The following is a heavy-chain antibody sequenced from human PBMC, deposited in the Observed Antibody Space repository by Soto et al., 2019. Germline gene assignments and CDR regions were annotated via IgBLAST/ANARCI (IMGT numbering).Heavy chain of an antibody. CDR3: ARGGSWFDP. CDR1: GGSISSYY. D-gene: IGHD1-26*01. V-gene: IGHV4-59*01. CDR2: ILYSGST. J-gene: IGHJ5*02. Sequence: PSETLSLTCTVSGGSISSYYWSWIRQPPGKGLEWIGYILYSGSTNYNPSLKSRVTISVDTSKNQFTLKLSSVTAADTDVYYCARGGSWFDPWGQGTLVTVSS.